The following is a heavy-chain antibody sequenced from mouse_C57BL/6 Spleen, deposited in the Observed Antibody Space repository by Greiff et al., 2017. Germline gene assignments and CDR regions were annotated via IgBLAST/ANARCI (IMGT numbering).Heavy chain of an antibody. Sequence: VKVVESGPGLVQPSQSLSITCTVSGFSLTSYGVHWVRQSPGKGLEWLGVIWSGGSTDYNAAFISRLSISKDNSKSQVFFKMNSLQADDTAIYYCARIDDYDYGVDYWGQGTSVTVSS. CDR1: GFSLTSYG. D-gene: IGHD2-4*01. V-gene: IGHV2-2*01. CDR2: IWSGGST. J-gene: IGHJ4*01. CDR3: ARIDDYDYGVDY.